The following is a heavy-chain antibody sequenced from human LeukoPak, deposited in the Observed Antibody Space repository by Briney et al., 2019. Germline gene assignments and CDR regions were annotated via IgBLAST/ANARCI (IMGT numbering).Heavy chain of an antibody. CDR1: GFTFSSYG. CDR2: IWYDGSNE. D-gene: IGHD3/OR15-3a*01. CDR3: AKDWTGNSYYFEY. J-gene: IGHJ4*02. V-gene: IGHV3-30*02. Sequence: PGGSLRLSCAASGFTFSSYGMHWVRQAPGKGLEWVAFIWYDGSNEYYADSVKGRFTISRDNSKNTLYLQMNSLRAEDTAVYYCAKDWTGNSYYFEYCGQGTLVTVSS.